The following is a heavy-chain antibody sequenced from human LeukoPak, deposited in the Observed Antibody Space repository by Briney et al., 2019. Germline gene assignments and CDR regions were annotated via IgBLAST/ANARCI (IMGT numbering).Heavy chain of an antibody. CDR3: ARDGLQAYYDSSGFFDY. CDR2: ISGSSSFI. CDR1: GFTFSSCN. J-gene: IGHJ4*02. V-gene: IGHV3-21*01. D-gene: IGHD3-22*01. Sequence: PGGSLRLSCAAFGFTFSSCNMNWVRQAPGKGLEWVSSISGSSSFISYADSMQGRFTISRDNARNSLYLQMNSLRAEDTAVYYCARDGLQAYYDSSGFFDYWGQGTLVTVSS.